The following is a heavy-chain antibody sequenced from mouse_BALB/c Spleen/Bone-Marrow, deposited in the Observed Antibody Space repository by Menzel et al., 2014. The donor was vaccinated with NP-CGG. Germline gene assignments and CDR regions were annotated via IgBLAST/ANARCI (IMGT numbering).Heavy chain of an antibody. CDR1: GFDFSRYW. Sequence: EVQLQESGGGLVQPGGSLKLSCAASGFDFSRYWMSWVRQAPGKGLEWIGEINPDSRTINYSPSLKDKFIISRANAKNTLYLRVNKVRSEDTALYYCARPDYYGYLNYWGQGTTLTVSS. CDR3: ARPDYYGYLNY. CDR2: INPDSRTI. J-gene: IGHJ2*01. V-gene: IGHV4-1*02. D-gene: IGHD1-1*01.